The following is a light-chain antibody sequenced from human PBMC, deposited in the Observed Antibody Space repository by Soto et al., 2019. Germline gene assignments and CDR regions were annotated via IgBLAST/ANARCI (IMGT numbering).Light chain of an antibody. J-gene: IGLJ1*01. V-gene: IGLV3-1*01. Sequence: SYELTQPPSVSVSPGQTASITCSGDKLGDKHACWYQQKPGQSPVLVIYQDSKRPSGIPERFSGSNSGNTATLTISGTQPMDEADYYCQAWDTTSYVFGTGTQLTVL. CDR3: QAWDTTSYV. CDR1: KLGDKH. CDR2: QDS.